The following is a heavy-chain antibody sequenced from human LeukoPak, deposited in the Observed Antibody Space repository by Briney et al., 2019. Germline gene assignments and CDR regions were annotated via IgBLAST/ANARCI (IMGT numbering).Heavy chain of an antibody. Sequence: GGSLRLSCAASGFTFSSYSMNWVRQAPGNGLEWVSSISSSSSYIYYAYSVTGRFTISRDNAKNSLYLQMNSLRAEDTAVYYCARGLGCIITSCSLFDYWGQGTLVTVSS. V-gene: IGHV3-21*01. CDR2: ISSSSSYI. J-gene: IGHJ4*02. D-gene: IGHD2-2*01. CDR1: GFTFSSYS. CDR3: ARGLGCIITSCSLFDY.